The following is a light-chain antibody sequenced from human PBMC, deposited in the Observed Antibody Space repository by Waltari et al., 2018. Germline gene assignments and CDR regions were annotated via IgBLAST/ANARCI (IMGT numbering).Light chain of an antibody. CDR1: SSDVGRYNH. J-gene: IGLJ2*01. V-gene: IGLV2-14*03. Sequence: QSALTQPASVSGSPGQSITLSCTGTSSDVGRYNHVSWYQQHPGKAPKLMIYDVSNRPSGVSNRFSGSKSGNTASLTISGLQAEDEADYYCSSYISSSTLELFGGGTSLTVL. CDR2: DVS. CDR3: SSYISSSTLEL.